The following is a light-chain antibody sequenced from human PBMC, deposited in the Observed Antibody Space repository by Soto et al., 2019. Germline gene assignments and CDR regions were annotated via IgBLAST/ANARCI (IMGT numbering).Light chain of an antibody. J-gene: IGLJ3*02. CDR1: SSDVGGYNY. V-gene: IGLV2-8*01. CDR2: EVF. CDR3: SSYAGSDSVL. Sequence: QSVLTRPPSVSGSPGQSLTISCTGTSSDVGGYNYVSWYHHHPGKAPKLIIYEVFKRPSGVPDRFSGSKSGNTASLTVSGLQAEDEADYYCSSYAGSDSVLFGGGTKLTVL.